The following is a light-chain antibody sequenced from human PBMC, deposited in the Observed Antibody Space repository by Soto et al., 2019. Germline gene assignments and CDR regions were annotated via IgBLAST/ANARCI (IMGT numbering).Light chain of an antibody. Sequence: EIVLTQSRGTLSFSPLERDSLXSTPSQRISVNLAWYQQKPGQTPRLLIYGASTRATGIPARFSGSGFETEFTLTISSLQSEDFGVYYCQQYDNWPPCTFGQGTRLEIK. CDR3: QQYDNWPPCT. J-gene: IGKJ5*01. CDR1: QRISVN. V-gene: IGKV3-15*01. CDR2: GAS.